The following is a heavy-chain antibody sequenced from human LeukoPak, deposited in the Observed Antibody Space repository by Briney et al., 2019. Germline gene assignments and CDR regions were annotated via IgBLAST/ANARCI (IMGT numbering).Heavy chain of an antibody. CDR2: ISYDGSNE. CDR1: GFTFSNYG. Sequence: PGGSLRLSCAASGFTFSNYGMHWVRQAPGKGLEWVAVISYDGSNEYYADSVKGRFTISRDNAKSSLYLQMDSLRAEDTAVYYCARAIGKSEGYWGQGTLVTVSS. J-gene: IGHJ4*02. V-gene: IGHV3-30*03. D-gene: IGHD4-23*01. CDR3: ARAIGKSEGY.